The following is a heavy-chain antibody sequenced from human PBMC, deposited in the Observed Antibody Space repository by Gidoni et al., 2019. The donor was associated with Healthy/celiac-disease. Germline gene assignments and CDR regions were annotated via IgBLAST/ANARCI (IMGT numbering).Heavy chain of an antibody. CDR2: ISGSGGST. D-gene: IGHD1-1*01. J-gene: IGHJ6*02. V-gene: IGHV3-23*01. CDR1: GFTFSSYA. CDR3: AKGQSGWNHHFDYYYGMDV. Sequence: GGSLRLSCAASGFTFSSYAMSWVRQAPGKGLEWVSAISGSGGSTYYADSVKGRFTISRDNSKNTLYLQMNSLRAEDTAVYYCAKGQSGWNHHFDYYYGMDVWGQGTTVTVSS.